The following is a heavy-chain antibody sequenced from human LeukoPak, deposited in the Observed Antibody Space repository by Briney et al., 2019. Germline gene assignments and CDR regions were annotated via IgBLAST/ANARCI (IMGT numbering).Heavy chain of an antibody. V-gene: IGHV5-51*01. D-gene: IGHD3-22*01. CDR3: ARPLQFDSSGYYNY. CDR1: GYSFINYW. CDR2: IYPGDSDT. J-gene: IGHJ4*02. Sequence: GESLEISCKGSGYSFINYWIGWVRQMPGKGLEWMGIIYPGDSDTRYSPSFQGQVTISADKSISTAYLQWSSLKASDTAMYYCARPLQFDSSGYYNYWGQGTLVTVSS.